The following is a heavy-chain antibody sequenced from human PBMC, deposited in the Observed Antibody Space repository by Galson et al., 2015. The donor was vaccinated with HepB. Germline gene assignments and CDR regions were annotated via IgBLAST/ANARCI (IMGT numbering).Heavy chain of an antibody. D-gene: IGHD1-26*01. Sequence: SLRLSCAASGFTFDDYAMHWVRQAPGKGLEWVAVISYDGSNKYYADSVKGRFTISRDNSKNTLYLQMNSLRAEDTAVYYCARVIVGAAIPSDAFDIWGQGTMVTVSS. J-gene: IGHJ3*02. CDR3: ARVIVGAAIPSDAFDI. CDR2: ISYDGSNK. V-gene: IGHV3-30-3*01. CDR1: GFTFDDYA.